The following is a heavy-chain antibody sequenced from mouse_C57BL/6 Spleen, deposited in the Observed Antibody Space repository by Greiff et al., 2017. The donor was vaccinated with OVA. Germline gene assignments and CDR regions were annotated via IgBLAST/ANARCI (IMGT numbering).Heavy chain of an antibody. D-gene: IGHD2-5*01. J-gene: IGHJ3*01. CDR2: IDPSDSYT. CDR3: ARYHYSNPFAY. Sequence: QVQLQQPGAELVMPGASVKLSCKASGYTFTSYWMHWVKQRPGQGLEWFGEIDPSDSYTNYNQKFKGKSTLTVDKSSSTAYMQLSSLTSEDSAVYYCARYHYSNPFAYWGQGTLVTVSA. V-gene: IGHV1-69*01. CDR1: GYTFTSYW.